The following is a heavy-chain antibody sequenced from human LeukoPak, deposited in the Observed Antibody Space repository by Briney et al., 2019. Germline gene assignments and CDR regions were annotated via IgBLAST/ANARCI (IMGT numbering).Heavy chain of an antibody. Sequence: SETLSLTCTVSGGSISSYYWSWIRQPPGKGLEWIGYIYDCGSTNYNPSLKSRVTITVDTSKNQFSLKLSSVTAADTAVYYCARARRYYDDSSGYYVAYWFDPWGQGTRVSVSS. CDR3: ARARRYYDDSSGYYVAYWFDP. CDR1: GGSISSYY. V-gene: IGHV4-59*01. CDR2: IYDCGST. J-gene: IGHJ5*02. D-gene: IGHD3-22*01.